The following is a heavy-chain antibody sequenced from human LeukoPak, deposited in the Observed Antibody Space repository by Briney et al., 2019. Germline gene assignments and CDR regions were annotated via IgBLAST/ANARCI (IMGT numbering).Heavy chain of an antibody. CDR3: ARHESPYYYNSSGYYYWFDP. D-gene: IGHD3-22*01. CDR2: IYYSGST. J-gene: IGHJ5*02. V-gene: IGHV4-59*08. Sequence: SETLSLTCTVSGGSISSNYWSWIRQPPGKGLEWIGYIYYSGSTNYNPSLKSRVTISVDTSKNQFSLKLSSVTAADTAVYYCARHESPYYYNSSGYYYWFDPWGQGTLVTVSS. CDR1: GGSISSNY.